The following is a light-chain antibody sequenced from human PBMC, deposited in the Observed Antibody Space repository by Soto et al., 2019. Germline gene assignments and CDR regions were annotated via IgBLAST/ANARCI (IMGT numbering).Light chain of an antibody. J-gene: IGKJ5*01. CDR3: QQYDNLPIT. V-gene: IGKV1-33*01. Sequence: DIQMTQSPSSLSASVGDRVTITCQASQDISNYLNWYQQKPGKAPKLLIYDSSNLETGVPSRFSGSGYGTYFTLTISSLQPEDIATYYCQQYDNLPITFGQGTRLEIK. CDR2: DSS. CDR1: QDISNY.